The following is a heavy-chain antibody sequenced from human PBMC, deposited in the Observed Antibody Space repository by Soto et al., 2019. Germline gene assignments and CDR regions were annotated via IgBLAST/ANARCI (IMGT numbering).Heavy chain of an antibody. CDR1: GFTLSGRS. J-gene: IGHJ6*04. CDR3: ARGWFGPGV. V-gene: IGHV3-74*01. CDR2: IDNAGTDS. Sequence: EVQLVESGGGLVQPGGSLRLSCAASGFTLSGRSMHWVRQAPGKGLVWVSGIDNAGTDSTYADSVKGRFSSSRDNAKAVLYLQMNSLRVGDTAVYYCARGWFGPGVWGKGTTVTVSS. D-gene: IGHD3-10*01.